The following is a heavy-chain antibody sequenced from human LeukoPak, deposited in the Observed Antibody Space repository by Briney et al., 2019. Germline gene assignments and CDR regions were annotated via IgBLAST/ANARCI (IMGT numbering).Heavy chain of an antibody. J-gene: IGHJ6*03. V-gene: IGHV4-59*01. Sequence: SETLSLTCTVSGGSISSYYWSWIRQPPGKGLEWIGYIYYSGSTNYDPSLKSRVTISVDTSKNQFSLKLSSVTAADTAVYYCATGPQFYYYYMDVWGKGTTVTVSS. CDR2: IYYSGST. CDR1: GGSISSYY. CDR3: ATGPQFYYYYMDV.